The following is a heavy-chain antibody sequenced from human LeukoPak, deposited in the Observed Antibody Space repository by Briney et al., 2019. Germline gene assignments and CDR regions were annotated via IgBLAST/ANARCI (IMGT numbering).Heavy chain of an antibody. D-gene: IGHD3-22*01. J-gene: IGHJ3*02. Sequence: SETLSLTCTVSGGSISSSSYYWGWIRQPPGKGLDWIGSIFYSGSTYYNPSLKSRVTISVDTSKKQFSLKLSSVTAADTAVYYCARVRRFYYDSSTKGAFDIWGQGTMVTVSS. CDR2: IFYSGST. CDR1: GGSISSSSYY. CDR3: ARVRRFYYDSSTKGAFDI. V-gene: IGHV4-39*07.